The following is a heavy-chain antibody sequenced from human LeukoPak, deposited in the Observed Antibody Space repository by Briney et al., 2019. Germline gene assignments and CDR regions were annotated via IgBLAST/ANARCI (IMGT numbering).Heavy chain of an antibody. CDR3: AREGVVPAADNWFDP. Sequence: ASVKVSCKASGYTFATYGISWVRQAPGQGLEWMGWISAYNGNTNYAQKLQGRVTMTTDTSTSTAYVELRSLRSDDTAVYYCAREGVVPAADNWFDPWGQGTLVTVSS. CDR1: GYTFATYG. V-gene: IGHV1-18*01. D-gene: IGHD2-2*01. CDR2: ISAYNGNT. J-gene: IGHJ5*02.